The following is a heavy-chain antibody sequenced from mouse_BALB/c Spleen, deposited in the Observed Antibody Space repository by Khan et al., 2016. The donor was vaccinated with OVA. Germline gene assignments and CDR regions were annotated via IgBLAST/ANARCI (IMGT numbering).Heavy chain of an antibody. D-gene: IGHD3-2*02. J-gene: IGHJ2*01. CDR2: IYPGTDNS. CDR1: GYIFTSYW. Sequence: QVQLKQSGAELVRPGASVKLSCKTSGYIFTSYWIHWVKQRSGQGLEWIARIYPGTDNSYYNEKFKDKATLTADKSSSTAYMQLSSLKSENSDVYFCAREEALDHFDHWGQGTTLTVSS. CDR3: AREEALDHFDH. V-gene: IGHV1-76*01.